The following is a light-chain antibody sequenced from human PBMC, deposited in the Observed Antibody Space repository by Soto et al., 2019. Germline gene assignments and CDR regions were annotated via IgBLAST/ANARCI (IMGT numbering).Light chain of an antibody. CDR3: QQDNSYRT. Sequence: DIQMTQSPSTLSASVGDRVTITCRASQSISSWLAWYQQKPGKAPKLLIYDASSLESGVPSRFSGSGSGTEFTLTISSLQPDDFATYYCQQDNSYRTFGQGNKVELK. CDR1: QSISSW. V-gene: IGKV1-5*01. CDR2: DAS. J-gene: IGKJ1*01.